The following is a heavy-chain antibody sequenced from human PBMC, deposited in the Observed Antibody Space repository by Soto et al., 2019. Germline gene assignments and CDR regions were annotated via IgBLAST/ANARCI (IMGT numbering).Heavy chain of an antibody. V-gene: IGHV3-30*18. CDR2: ISYDGSKK. CDR1: GFIFSSYG. D-gene: IGHD3-22*01. Sequence: QVQLVESGGGVVQPGRSLRLSCAASGFIFSSYGMHWVRQAPGKGLEWVAVISYDGSKKYYVDSVKGRFTISRDNYKNTLYLQMNSLRAEDTAVYYCAKDLGYSDSSGSMERCAFDIWGQGTMVTVSS. J-gene: IGHJ3*02. CDR3: AKDLGYSDSSGSMERCAFDI.